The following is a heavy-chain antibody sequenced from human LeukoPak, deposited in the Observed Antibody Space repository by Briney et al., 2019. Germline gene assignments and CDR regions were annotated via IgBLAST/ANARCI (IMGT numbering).Heavy chain of an antibody. CDR2: MSPNNDDT. CDR3: ARGVDAGVDY. CDR1: GYNFNSLD. D-gene: IGHD7-27*01. J-gene: IGHJ4*02. Sequence: GASVKVSCKASGYNFNSLDINLVRQAPGQGLEWMGWMSPNNDDTGYAQKFQGRATFTRNTAISTVYMELSSLRSEDTAVYYCARGVDAGVDYWGQGTLVTVSS. V-gene: IGHV1-8*03.